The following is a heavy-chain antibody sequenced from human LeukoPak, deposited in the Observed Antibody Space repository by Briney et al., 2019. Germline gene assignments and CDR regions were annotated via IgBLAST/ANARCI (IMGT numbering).Heavy chain of an antibody. Sequence: GGSLRLSCAASGFTFSSYWMSWVRQAPGKGLEWVANIKQDGSEKYYVDSAKGRFTISRDNAKNSLYLQMNSLRAEDTAVYYCARDAFVVVPAAIPYYFDYWGQGTLVTVSS. D-gene: IGHD2-2*02. CDR3: ARDAFVVVPAAIPYYFDY. J-gene: IGHJ4*02. CDR2: IKQDGSEK. CDR1: GFTFSSYW. V-gene: IGHV3-7*01.